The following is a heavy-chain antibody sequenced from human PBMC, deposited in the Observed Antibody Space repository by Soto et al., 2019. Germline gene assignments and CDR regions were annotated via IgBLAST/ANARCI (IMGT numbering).Heavy chain of an antibody. V-gene: IGHV3-33*01. CDR1: GFTFSSYG. CDR2: IWYDGSNK. Sequence: QVQLVESGGGVVQPGRSLTLSCAASGFTFSSYGMHWVRQAPGKGLEWVAGIWYDGSNKYYADSVKGRFTISRDNSKNPLNLQMNSLRAEDTAVYYCARDGYCSGGSGYSVPVFDYWGQGTLVTVSS. CDR3: ARDGYCSGGSGYSVPVFDY. D-gene: IGHD2-15*01. J-gene: IGHJ4*02.